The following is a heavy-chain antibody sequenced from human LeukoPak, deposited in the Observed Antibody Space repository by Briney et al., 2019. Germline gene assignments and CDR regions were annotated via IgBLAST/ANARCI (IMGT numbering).Heavy chain of an antibody. V-gene: IGHV3-13*01. J-gene: IGHJ4*02. D-gene: IGHD3-9*01. CDR2: IDTAGDT. Sequence: GGSLRLSCAASGFTFSSYGMHWVRQVTGKGLEWVSAIDTAGDTYYPGSVKGRFTISRENAKNSLYLQMNSLRAGDTAVYYCARVAKTGRSYSFDYWGQGTLVTVSS. CDR1: GFTFSSYG. CDR3: ARVAKTGRSYSFDY.